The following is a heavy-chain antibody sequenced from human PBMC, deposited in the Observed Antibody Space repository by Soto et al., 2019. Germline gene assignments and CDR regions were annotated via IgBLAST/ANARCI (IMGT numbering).Heavy chain of an antibody. V-gene: IGHV3-74*01. CDR2: MNSDGSST. J-gene: IGHJ4*02. CDR3: ASMKVWFGESPIDY. D-gene: IGHD3-10*01. CDR1: GFTFSSYW. Sequence: EVQLVESGGGLVQPGGSLRLSCAASGFTFSSYWMHWGRQAPGKGLVWVSRMNSDGSSTSYADSVKGRFTISRDNAKNTLYLQMNSLRAEDTAVYYGASMKVWFGESPIDYWGQGTLVTVSS.